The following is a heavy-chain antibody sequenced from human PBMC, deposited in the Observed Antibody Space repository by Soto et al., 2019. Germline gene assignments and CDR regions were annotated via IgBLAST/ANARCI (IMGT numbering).Heavy chain of an antibody. D-gene: IGHD3-22*01. CDR3: ARERDTTGYVLKY. J-gene: IGHJ4*02. CDR2: LYAGGST. CDR1: GFSVSNNY. Sequence: EVQLVESGGGLVPPGASLRLSCAASGFSVSNNYMTWVRQPPGKGLEWVSILYAGGSTYYAGSVRGRFTISRDDSKNILYLQMNSLRAEDTAVYYCARERDTTGYVLKYWGQGTLVTVS. V-gene: IGHV3-66*01.